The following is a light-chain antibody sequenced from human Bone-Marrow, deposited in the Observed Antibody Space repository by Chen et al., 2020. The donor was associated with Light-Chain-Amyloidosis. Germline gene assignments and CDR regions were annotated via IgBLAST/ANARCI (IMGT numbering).Light chain of an antibody. CDR1: QSLLYSNGVTY. CDR3: MQSIHLRT. J-gene: IGKJ1*01. V-gene: IGKV2D-29*01. CDR2: EAF. Sequence: DVVITQTPLYLSVPPGQPASISCKSSQSLLYSNGVTYLYWFLQKPGQPPQLLIYEAFNRFSGVPHRFSGSGSGTDFTLKISRVEAEDVGTYYCMQSIHLRTFGQGTKVEIK.